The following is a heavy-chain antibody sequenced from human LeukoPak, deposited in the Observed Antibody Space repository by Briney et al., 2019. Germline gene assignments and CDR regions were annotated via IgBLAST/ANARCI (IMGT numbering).Heavy chain of an antibody. J-gene: IGHJ5*02. V-gene: IGHV3-23*01. Sequence: GGSLRLSCAASGFTFSSYAMSWVRQAPGKGLEWVSAISGSGGSTYYADSVKGRFTIPRDNSKNTLYLQMNSLRAEDTAVYYCAKVKAGTGANWFDPWGQGTLVTVSS. CDR1: GFTFSSYA. D-gene: IGHD6-19*01. CDR3: AKVKAGTGANWFDP. CDR2: ISGSGGST.